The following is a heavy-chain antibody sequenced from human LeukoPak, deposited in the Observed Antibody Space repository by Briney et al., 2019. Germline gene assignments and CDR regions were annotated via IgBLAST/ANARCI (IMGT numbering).Heavy chain of an antibody. Sequence: GGSLRLPCAASGLTFSTYAMSLVRPDPGKGLEWVSSISGSGGTTYDADSVKGRFTISRDNSKNTLYLQMTSLRAEDTAVYYCARDPPYGGYYYYYFMDVWGKGTTVTVSS. D-gene: IGHD4/OR15-4a*01. CDR3: ARDPPYGGYYYYYFMDV. CDR2: ISGSGGTT. CDR1: GLTFSTYA. J-gene: IGHJ6*03. V-gene: IGHV3-23*01.